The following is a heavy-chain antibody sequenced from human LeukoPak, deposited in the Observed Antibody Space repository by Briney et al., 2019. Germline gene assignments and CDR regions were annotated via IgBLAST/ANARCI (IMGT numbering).Heavy chain of an antibody. J-gene: IGHJ4*02. CDR2: INHSGST. Sequence: SETLSLTCAVYGGSFSGYYWSWIRQPPGKGLEWIGEINHSGSTNYNPSLKSRVTMSVDTSKNQFSLKLSSVTAADTAVYYCAREVAAAGLLHDYWGQGTLVTVSS. CDR1: GGSFSGYY. V-gene: IGHV4-34*01. D-gene: IGHD6-25*01. CDR3: AREVAAAGLLHDY.